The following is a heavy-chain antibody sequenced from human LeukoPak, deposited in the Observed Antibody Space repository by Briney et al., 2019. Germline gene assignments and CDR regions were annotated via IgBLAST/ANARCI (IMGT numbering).Heavy chain of an antibody. CDR1: GDSVSSNSAA. V-gene: IGHV6-1*01. CDR2: TFYRSKWYN. Sequence: PSQTLSLTCDISGDSVSSNSAAWNWIRQAPSRGLEWLGRTFYRSKWYNAYEVSLKSRLTINADTSKNHFSLQLNSVTPEDTGVYYCARSGGAAIGNYERATFDYWGQGTLVTVSS. D-gene: IGHD1-7*01. CDR3: ARSGGAAIGNYERATFDY. J-gene: IGHJ4*02.